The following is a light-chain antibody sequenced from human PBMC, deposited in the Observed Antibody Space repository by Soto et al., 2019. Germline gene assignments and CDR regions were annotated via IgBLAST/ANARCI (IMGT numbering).Light chain of an antibody. J-gene: IGLJ3*02. CDR1: SSDVGGYNL. CDR3: CSHAGTASLGV. Sequence: QSALTQPASVSGSPGQSITISCTGTSSDVGGYNLVSWYQQYPGKAPKLIIYEVNKRPSGVSYRFSGSKSGNTASLTISGLQGEDEANYYCCSHAGTASLGVFGGGTKLTVL. CDR2: EVN. V-gene: IGLV2-23*02.